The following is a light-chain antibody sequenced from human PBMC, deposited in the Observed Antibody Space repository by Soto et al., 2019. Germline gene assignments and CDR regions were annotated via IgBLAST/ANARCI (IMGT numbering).Light chain of an antibody. J-gene: IGLJ2*01. CDR2: EGS. V-gene: IGLV2-23*01. Sequence: QSALTQPASVSGSPGQSITISCTGTSSDVGSYNLVSWYQQHPGKAPKLMIYEGSKRPSGVSSRFSGSKSGNTASLTISGLQAEDEADYYCCSYAGSTTYVVFGGGTKLTVL. CDR1: SSDVGSYNL. CDR3: CSYAGSTTYVV.